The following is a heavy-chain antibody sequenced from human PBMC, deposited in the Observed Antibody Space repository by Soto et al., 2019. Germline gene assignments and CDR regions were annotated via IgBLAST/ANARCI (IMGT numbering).Heavy chain of an antibody. Sequence: QVQLVQSGAEVKKPGSSVKVSCKASGGTFSSYAISWVRQAPGQGLEWMGGIIPIFGTANYAQKFQGRVTITADESTSTAYMELSSLRSEDTAVYYCARDLAPGGSSCDMYYFDYWGQGTLVTVSS. J-gene: IGHJ4*02. D-gene: IGHD6-13*01. CDR2: IIPIFGTA. CDR3: ARDLAPGGSSCDMYYFDY. V-gene: IGHV1-69*01. CDR1: GGTFSSYA.